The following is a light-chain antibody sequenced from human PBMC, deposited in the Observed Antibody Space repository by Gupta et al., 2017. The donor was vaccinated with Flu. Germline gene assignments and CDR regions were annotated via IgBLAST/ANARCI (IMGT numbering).Light chain of an antibody. J-gene: IGLJ2*01. Sequence: RVTISCSGSSSNIGSKTVNWYQQLPGTAPKLLIYNDDLRPSGVPDRFSGSKSGTSASLAISGLQADDEADYYCAAWDASRNGVVFGGGTKLTVL. CDR2: NDD. V-gene: IGLV1-44*01. CDR1: SSNIGSKT. CDR3: AAWDASRNGVV.